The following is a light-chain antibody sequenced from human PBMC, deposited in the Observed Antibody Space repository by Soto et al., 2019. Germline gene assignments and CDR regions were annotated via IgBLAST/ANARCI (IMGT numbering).Light chain of an antibody. CDR2: DAS. CDR1: QTVSNY. V-gene: IGKV3-11*01. Sequence: EIVLTQSPATLSLSPGERATLSCRASQTVSNYLAWYQQKPGQAPRLLIYDASNRATGVPARFSGRGSGTDFTLTISSLEPEDFAVYYCHQRNSWPGTFGQGTKVDIK. J-gene: IGKJ1*01. CDR3: HQRNSWPGT.